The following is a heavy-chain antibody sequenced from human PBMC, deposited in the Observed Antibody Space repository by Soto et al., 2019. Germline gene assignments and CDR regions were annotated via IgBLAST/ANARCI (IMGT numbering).Heavy chain of an antibody. CDR1: GYRFSEYA. V-gene: IGHV3-23*05. CDR2: VTSSAIAT. D-gene: IGHD3-22*01. Sequence: PGGSLRLSCVVSGYRFSEYAMAWIRQAPGKGLEWVTGVTSSAIATYYADSVKGRFTISRDNSNNTLFLQMNSLRAEDTAVYYCAKSRYSDSSGDFYDYWGQGTLVTVSS. J-gene: IGHJ4*02. CDR3: AKSRYSDSSGDFYDY.